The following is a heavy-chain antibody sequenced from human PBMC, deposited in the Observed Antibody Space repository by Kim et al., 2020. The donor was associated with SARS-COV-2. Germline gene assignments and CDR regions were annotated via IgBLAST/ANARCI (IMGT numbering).Heavy chain of an antibody. Sequence: RYSPSFQGQVTISAAKSISTAYLQWSSLKASDTAMYYCARRDPINDAFDIWGQGTMVTVSS. CDR3: ARRDPINDAFDI. V-gene: IGHV5-51*01. D-gene: IGHD1-20*01. J-gene: IGHJ3*02.